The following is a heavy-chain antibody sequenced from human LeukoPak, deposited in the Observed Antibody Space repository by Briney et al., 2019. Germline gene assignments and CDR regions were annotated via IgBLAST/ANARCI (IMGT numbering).Heavy chain of an antibody. V-gene: IGHV6-1*01. Sequence: SQTLSLTCAMSGDSVSSNSAAWNWVRQSPSRGLEWLGRTYYRSKWYNDYAISVKSRITINPDTSKNQFSLQLNSVTPEDTAVYYYARAGLRGCSGGGCQQYFFDYWGQGTRVTVSS. CDR1: GDSVSSNSAA. CDR3: ARAGLRGCSGGGCQQYFFDY. D-gene: IGHD2-15*01. J-gene: IGHJ4*02. CDR2: TYYRSKWYN.